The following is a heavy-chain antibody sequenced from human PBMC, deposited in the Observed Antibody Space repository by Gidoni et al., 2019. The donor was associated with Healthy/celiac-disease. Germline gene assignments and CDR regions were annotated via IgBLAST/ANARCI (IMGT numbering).Heavy chain of an antibody. D-gene: IGHD3-10*01. CDR3: ARGLWFGELLPFDY. CDR2: IWYDGSNK. J-gene: IGHJ4*02. Sequence: QVQLVESGGGVVQPGRSRRLTCAASGFACSSYGMHWVRQAPGKVLEWVAVIWYDGSNKYYADSVKGRFTISRDNSKNTLYLQMNSLRAEDTAVYYCARGLWFGELLPFDYWGQGTLVTVSS. CDR1: GFACSSYG. V-gene: IGHV3-33*01.